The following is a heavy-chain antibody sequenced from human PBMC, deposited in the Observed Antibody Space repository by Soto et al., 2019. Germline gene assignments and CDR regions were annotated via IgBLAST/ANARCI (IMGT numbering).Heavy chain of an antibody. D-gene: IGHD3-9*01. J-gene: IGHJ4*02. Sequence: SETLCLTCTVSGGSINAGSDFWAWIRKPPGGGLEWIGSAYYSGSTYYNPSLESRVTISVDKSKNQFSLKLMSLSAADTAVYYCGRLEGLATISYYFDYWGQGALVTVSS. CDR1: GGSINAGSDF. CDR2: AYYSGST. V-gene: IGHV4-39*01. CDR3: GRLEGLATISYYFDY.